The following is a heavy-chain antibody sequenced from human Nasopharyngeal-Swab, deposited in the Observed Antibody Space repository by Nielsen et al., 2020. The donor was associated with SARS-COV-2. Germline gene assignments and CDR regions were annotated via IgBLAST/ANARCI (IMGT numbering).Heavy chain of an antibody. CDR2: IFYSGST. D-gene: IGHD2/OR15-2a*01. CDR1: GGSISGYY. V-gene: IGHV4-59*01. J-gene: IGHJ5*02. CDR3: ARRGNSYGGNWFDP. Sequence: GSLRLSCTVPGGSISGYYWSWIRQPPGQGLEWIGHIFYSGSTTYNPSLRIRVTISVDKSKNQFSLRLSSVTAADTAVYFCARRGNSYGGNWFDPWGLGSLVVVSS.